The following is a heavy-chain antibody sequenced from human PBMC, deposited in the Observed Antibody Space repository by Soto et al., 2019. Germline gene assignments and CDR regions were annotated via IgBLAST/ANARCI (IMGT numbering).Heavy chain of an antibody. CDR3: ARYDPTYYDFWSGYFDA. Sequence: SETLSLTFAVSGGSISSGGYSWSCIRQPPWKGLEWIGYIYHSGSTYYNPSLKSRVTISVDRSKNQFSLKLSSVNAADTAVYYCARYDPTYYDFWSGYFDAWGQGTMVTVSS. V-gene: IGHV4-30-2*01. CDR2: IYHSGST. J-gene: IGHJ3*01. CDR1: GGSISSGGYS. D-gene: IGHD3-3*01.